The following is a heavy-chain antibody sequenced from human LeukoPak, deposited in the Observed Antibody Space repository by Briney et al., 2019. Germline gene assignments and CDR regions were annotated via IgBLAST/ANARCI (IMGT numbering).Heavy chain of an antibody. CDR1: GFTFSSYW. J-gene: IGHJ4*02. D-gene: IGHD3-22*01. CDR2: IKQDGSEK. Sequence: GRSLRLSCAASGFTFSSYWMSWVRQAPGKGLEWMANIKQDGSEKYYVDSVKGRFTISRDNAKNSLYLQMNSLRAEDTAVYYCAKDGPYSDTSGPRYWGQGTLVTVSS. CDR3: AKDGPYSDTSGPRY. V-gene: IGHV3-7*03.